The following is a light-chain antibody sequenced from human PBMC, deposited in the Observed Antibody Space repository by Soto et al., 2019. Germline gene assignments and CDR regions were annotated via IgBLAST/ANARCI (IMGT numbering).Light chain of an antibody. CDR1: QSVGNY. J-gene: IGKJ3*01. CDR2: DAS. Sequence: EVVLTQSPATLSLSPGERATLSCRASQSVGNYLAWYQQKPGQAPRLLIYDASNRATGIPARFSGSGSGTDFTLPICNLEPEDFAVYYCQHRRTFGPGTKVDIK. CDR3: QHRRT. V-gene: IGKV3-11*01.